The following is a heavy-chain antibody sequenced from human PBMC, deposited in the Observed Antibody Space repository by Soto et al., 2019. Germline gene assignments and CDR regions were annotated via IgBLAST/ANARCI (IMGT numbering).Heavy chain of an antibody. V-gene: IGHV3-9*01. J-gene: IGHJ4*02. CDR3: AKDIDFWSGVDY. CDR1: GFTFDDYA. CDR2: ISWNSGSI. Sequence: GGSLRLSCAASGFTFDDYAMHWVRQAPGKGLEWVSGISWNSGSIGYADSVKGRFTISRDNAKNSLYLQMNSLRAEDTALYYCAKDIDFWSGVDYWGQGTLVTVSS. D-gene: IGHD3-3*01.